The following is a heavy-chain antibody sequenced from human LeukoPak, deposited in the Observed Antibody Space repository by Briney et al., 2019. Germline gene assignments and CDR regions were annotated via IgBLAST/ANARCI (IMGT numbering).Heavy chain of an antibody. Sequence: ASVKVSCKASGYTFTSYGISWVRQAPGQGLEWMGWISDYNGNTNYAQKLQGRVTMTTDTSTSTAYMELRSLRSDDTAVYYCARDHYGSGSYLFGVHYGMDVWGQGTTVTVSS. V-gene: IGHV1-18*01. J-gene: IGHJ6*02. CDR1: GYTFTSYG. CDR2: ISDYNGNT. CDR3: ARDHYGSGSYLFGVHYGMDV. D-gene: IGHD3-10*01.